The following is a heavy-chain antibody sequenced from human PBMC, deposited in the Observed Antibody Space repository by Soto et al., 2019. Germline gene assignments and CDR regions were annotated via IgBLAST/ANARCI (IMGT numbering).Heavy chain of an antibody. V-gene: IGHV4-31*03. CDR2: NYHPGST. Sequence: LSLTCNVSGVSISSGGYYWTWIRQHPGKGLEWIGYNYHPGSTYYNPSLKRRVIISVDTSKNQFSLKLSSVTAADTAVYYCASSAYYYGMDVWGQGTTVTVSS. CDR1: GVSISSGGYY. J-gene: IGHJ6*02. CDR3: ASSAYYYGMDV. D-gene: IGHD2-21*01.